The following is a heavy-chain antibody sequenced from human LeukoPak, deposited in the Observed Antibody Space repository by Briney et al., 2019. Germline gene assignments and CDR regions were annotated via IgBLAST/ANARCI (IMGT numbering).Heavy chain of an antibody. CDR1: GFTFSTYC. D-gene: IGHD3-22*01. CDR2: IRQDGNEK. J-gene: IGHJ5*02. V-gene: IGHV3-7*05. Sequence: GGSLRLSCVASGFTFSTYCMSWVRQAPGKGLEWVANIRQDGNEKYYVDSVKGRPTVSRDNAKNSLYLQMNSLRAEDTAVYYCARFRYDSSGYYLSRFDPWGPGTLVTVSS. CDR3: ARFRYDSSGYYLSRFDP.